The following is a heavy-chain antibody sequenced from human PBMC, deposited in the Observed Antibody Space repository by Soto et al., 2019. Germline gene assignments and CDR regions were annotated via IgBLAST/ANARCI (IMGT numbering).Heavy chain of an antibody. CDR3: HTPHGRNAFDI. CDR2: IKSIADGGTT. Sequence: GGSLRLSCATSGFTFSNAWMAWVRQAPGKGLEWVGRIKSIADGGTTNYAAPVKGRFSISRHDSENTLYLQMNGLRVEDTGIYYCHTPHGRNAFDIWGPGTVVTVSS. CDR1: GFTFSNAW. V-gene: IGHV3-15*01. D-gene: IGHD2-8*01. J-gene: IGHJ3*02.